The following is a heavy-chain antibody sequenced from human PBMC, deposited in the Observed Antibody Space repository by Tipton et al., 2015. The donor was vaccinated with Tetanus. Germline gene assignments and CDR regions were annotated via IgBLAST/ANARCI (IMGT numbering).Heavy chain of an antibody. V-gene: IGHV4-31*02. D-gene: IGHD3-22*01. CDR2: IYFSGST. CDR3: AKGTDSSPSPFDY. CDR1: GGSLSRGGYY. J-gene: IGHJ4*02. Sequence: LRLSCTVSGGSLSRGGYYWALIRQHPGEGLEWGGDIYFSGSTYYNPSLKSRVTISVDTSKNQFSLRLNSVTAADTAVYYCAKGTDSSPSPFDYWGQGTLVTVSS.